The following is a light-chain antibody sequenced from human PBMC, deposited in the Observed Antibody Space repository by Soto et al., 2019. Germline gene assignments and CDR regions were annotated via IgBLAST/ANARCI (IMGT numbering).Light chain of an antibody. Sequence: EMVLTQSPGTLSLSPGERATLSCRASQSVSNNYLAWYQQKPGQAPRLLIYDASNRATGIPARFSGSGSGTDFTLTISRLEPEDFAVYYCQVYGPSPPITFGQGTRLEIK. CDR1: QSVSNNY. CDR3: QVYGPSPPIT. CDR2: DAS. V-gene: IGKV3-20*01. J-gene: IGKJ5*01.